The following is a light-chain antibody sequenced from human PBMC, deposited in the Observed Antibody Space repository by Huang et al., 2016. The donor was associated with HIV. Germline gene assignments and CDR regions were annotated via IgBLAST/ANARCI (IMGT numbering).Light chain of an antibody. Sequence: DIQMTQSPSTLSASVGDRVTITCRASQSISSWLAWYQQKPGKATKPLIYDASSLESGVPSRFSGSGSGTEFTLTISSLQPDNFATYYCQQYNSYPYTFGQGTKLEIK. V-gene: IGKV1-5*01. J-gene: IGKJ2*01. CDR1: QSISSW. CDR3: QQYNSYPYT. CDR2: DAS.